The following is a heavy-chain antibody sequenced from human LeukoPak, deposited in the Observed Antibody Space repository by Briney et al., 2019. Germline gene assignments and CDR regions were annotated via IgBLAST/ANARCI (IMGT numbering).Heavy chain of an antibody. D-gene: IGHD1-14*01. CDR1: GFTFSSYW. Sequence: GGSLRLSCAASGFTFSSYWMSWVRQAPGKGLEWVAHIKQDGSEKYYVDSVKGRFTISRDNAKNSLYLQMNSLRAEDTAVYYCARPDVHARKAFYAFDIWGQGTMVTVSS. CDR2: IKQDGSEK. CDR3: ARPDVHARKAFYAFDI. V-gene: IGHV3-7*05. J-gene: IGHJ3*02.